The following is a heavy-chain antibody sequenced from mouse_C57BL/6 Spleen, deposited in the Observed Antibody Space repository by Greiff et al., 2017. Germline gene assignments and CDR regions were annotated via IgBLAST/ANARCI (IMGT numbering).Heavy chain of an antibody. CDR2: INPNNGGT. CDR1: GYTFTDYY. J-gene: IGHJ4*01. V-gene: IGHV1-26*01. CDR3: AKHDYAMDY. Sequence: VQLLQSGPELVKPGASVKISCKASGYTFTDYYMNWVQQSHGKSLEWIGDINPNNGGTSYNQKFKGKATLTVDKSSSTAYMELRSLTSEDSAVYYCAKHDYAMDYWGQGTSVTVSS. D-gene: IGHD2-3*01.